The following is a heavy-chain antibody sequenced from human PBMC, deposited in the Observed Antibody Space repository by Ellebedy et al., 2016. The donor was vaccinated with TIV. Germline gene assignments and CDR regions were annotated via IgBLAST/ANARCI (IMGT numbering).Heavy chain of an antibody. J-gene: IGHJ4*02. D-gene: IGHD3-10*01. CDR3: TRGNSGSYYPPLFDY. Sequence: GGSLRLXXTASGFSFGEYVMSWFRQAPGKGLEWVSFIRTKAYGGTTEYAASVKDRFIISRVDSKSIAYLQMNSLKSEDTAMYYCTRGNSGSYYPPLFDYWGQGTLVTVSS. V-gene: IGHV3-49*03. CDR1: GFSFGEYV. CDR2: IRTKAYGGTT.